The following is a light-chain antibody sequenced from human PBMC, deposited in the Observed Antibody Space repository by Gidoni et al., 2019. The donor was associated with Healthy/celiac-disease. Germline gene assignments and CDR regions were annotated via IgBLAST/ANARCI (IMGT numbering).Light chain of an antibody. CDR2: LGS. CDR3: MQALQTPRT. V-gene: IGKV2-28*01. CDR1: HSLLHSNGYNY. Sequence: DIVMTQFPLSLPVTPGEPAPISCRSSHSLLHSNGYNYVDWYLQRPGQSPQLLIYLGSNRAPGVPDRCSGSGSGTDFTLKISKVEAEDVGVYYCMQALQTPRTFGPGTKVDIK. J-gene: IGKJ3*01.